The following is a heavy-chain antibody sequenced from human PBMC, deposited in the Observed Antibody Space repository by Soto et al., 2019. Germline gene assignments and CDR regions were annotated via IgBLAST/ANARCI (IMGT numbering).Heavy chain of an antibody. CDR1: GFNFDNYG. Sequence: GALRLSCQASGFNFDNYGMHWVRQAPGKGLEWVAVITYDGSFQYYADSVKGRFTISRDNSKNTLSLHLNTLKPEDTAVYHCAKDRVGGTFYTPLAFWGQGTLVTVSS. CDR3: AKDRVGGTFYTPLAF. V-gene: IGHV3-30*18. D-gene: IGHD1-7*01. J-gene: IGHJ4*02. CDR2: ITYDGSFQ.